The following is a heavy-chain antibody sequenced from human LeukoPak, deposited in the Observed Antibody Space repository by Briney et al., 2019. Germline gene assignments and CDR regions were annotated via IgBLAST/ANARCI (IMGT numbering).Heavy chain of an antibody. CDR2: IYASGNT. CDR3: ARGRYDSSGYFVFDY. J-gene: IGHJ4*02. V-gene: IGHV4-61*02. D-gene: IGHD3-22*01. CDR1: GGSISSGSYY. Sequence: SETLSLTCTVSGGSISSGSYYWSWIRQPAGKGLEWIGRIYASGNTNYNPSLKSRVTISVDPSKNQFSLKLSSVTAADTAVYYCARGRYDSSGYFVFDYWGQGTLVTVSS.